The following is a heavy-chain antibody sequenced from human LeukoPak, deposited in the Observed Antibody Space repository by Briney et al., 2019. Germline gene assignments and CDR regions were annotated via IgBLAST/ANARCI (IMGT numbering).Heavy chain of an antibody. V-gene: IGHV1-69*04. J-gene: IGHJ4*02. Sequence: SVKVSCKASGGTFSSYAISWVRQAPGQGLEWMGRIIPILGIANYAQKFQGRVTITADKSTSTAYMELSSLRSEDTAVYYCARDLYYDSSGPLGDDYWGQRTLVTVSS. D-gene: IGHD3-22*01. CDR3: ARDLYYDSSGPLGDDY. CDR1: GGTFSSYA. CDR2: IIPILGIA.